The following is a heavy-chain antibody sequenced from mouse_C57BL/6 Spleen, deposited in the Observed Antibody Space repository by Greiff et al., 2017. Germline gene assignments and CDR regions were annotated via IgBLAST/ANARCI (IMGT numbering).Heavy chain of an antibody. Sequence: VKLQESGPGLVAPSQSLSITCTASGFSLTSYAISWVRQPPGKGLEWLGVIGTGGGTNYNSALKSRLSISKDNSKSQVFLKMNSLQTDDTARYYCARRSNYFYAMDYWGQGTSVTVSS. V-gene: IGHV2-9-1*01. CDR1: GFSLTSYA. J-gene: IGHJ4*01. CDR2: IGTGGGT. CDR3: ARRSNYFYAMDY. D-gene: IGHD2-5*01.